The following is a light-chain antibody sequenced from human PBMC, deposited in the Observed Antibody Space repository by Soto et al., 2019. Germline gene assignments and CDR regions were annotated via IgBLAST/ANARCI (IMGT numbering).Light chain of an antibody. Sequence: EILMTQSPATLSVSPGERATLSCRASQSLSRNLAWYQQKPGQAPRLLIYGASTRASGIPARFSGVGSGTEFTLTISSLQSEDFALYYCQHYNDWPPAFTFRPGTKVDL. V-gene: IGKV3-15*01. CDR1: QSLSRN. CDR3: QHYNDWPPAFT. CDR2: GAS. J-gene: IGKJ3*01.